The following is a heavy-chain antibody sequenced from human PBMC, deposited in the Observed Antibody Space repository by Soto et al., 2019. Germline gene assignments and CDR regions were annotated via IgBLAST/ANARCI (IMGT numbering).Heavy chain of an antibody. CDR2: ISSSSSTI. CDR1: GFTFSSYS. Sequence: EVQLVESGGGLVQPGGSLRLSCAASGFTFSSYSMNWVRQAPGKGLEWVSYISSSSSTIYYADSVKGRFTISRDNAKNSLYLQMNSLRAEDTAVYYGASANYYGSTGDFDYWGQGTLVTVSS. V-gene: IGHV3-48*01. CDR3: ASANYYGSTGDFDY. D-gene: IGHD3-10*01. J-gene: IGHJ4*02.